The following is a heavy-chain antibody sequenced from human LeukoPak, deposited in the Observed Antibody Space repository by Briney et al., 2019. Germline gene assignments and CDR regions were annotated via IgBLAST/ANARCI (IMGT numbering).Heavy chain of an antibody. V-gene: IGHV3-21*01. CDR1: GFSLSSYN. Sequence: PGGSLRVSCAASGFSLSSYNMNWVRQAPGKGLEWVSSISTSSSYIYYADSVKGRFTISRDNAKNSLYLQMNSLRAEDTAVYYCARDFEAAGGGGGGGTRNYYYYYYMDVWGKGTTVTVSS. CDR3: ARDFEAAGGGGGGGTRNYYYYYYMDV. D-gene: IGHD6-13*01. CDR2: ISTSSSYI. J-gene: IGHJ6*03.